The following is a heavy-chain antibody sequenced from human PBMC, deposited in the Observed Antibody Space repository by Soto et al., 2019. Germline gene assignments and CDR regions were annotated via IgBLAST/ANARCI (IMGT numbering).Heavy chain of an antibody. CDR3: ARVTEIPRYYYYYGMDV. CDR2: MNPNSGNT. V-gene: IGHV1-8*01. J-gene: IGHJ6*02. CDR1: GYTLTSYD. Sequence: GASVKVSCKASGYTLTSYDINWVRQATGQGLEWMGWMNPNSGNTGYAQKFQGRVTMTRNTSISTAYMELSSLRSEDTAVYYCARVTEIPRYYYYYGMDVWGQGTTVTVSS. D-gene: IGHD3-9*01.